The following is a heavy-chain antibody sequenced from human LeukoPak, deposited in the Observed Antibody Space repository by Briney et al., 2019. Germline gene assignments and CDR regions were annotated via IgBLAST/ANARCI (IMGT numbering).Heavy chain of an antibody. V-gene: IGHV3-74*01. Sequence: PGGSLRLSCAASGFTFSSYWMHWVRQAPGKGLVWVSRINSDGSSTSYADSVKGRFTISRDNAKNTLYLQMNSLRAEDTAVYYCARRNDGSGCEDYWGQGTLVTVSS. D-gene: IGHD6-19*01. CDR2: INSDGSST. J-gene: IGHJ4*02. CDR1: GFTFSSYW. CDR3: ARRNDGSGCEDY.